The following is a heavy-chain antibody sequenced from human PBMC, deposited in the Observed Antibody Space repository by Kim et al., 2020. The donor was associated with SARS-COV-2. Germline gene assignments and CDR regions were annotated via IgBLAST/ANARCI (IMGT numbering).Heavy chain of an antibody. J-gene: IGHJ6*02. CDR2: INHSGST. CDR1: GGSFSGYY. D-gene: IGHD3-22*01. Sequence: SETLSLTCAVYGGSFSGYYWSWIRQPPGKGLEWIGEINHSGSTNYNPSLKSRVTISVDTSKNQFSLKLSSVTAADTAVYYCARGSGNYYDSSGYYYYRRPYGMDVWGQGTTVTVSS. V-gene: IGHV4-34*01. CDR3: ARGSGNYYDSSGYYYYRRPYGMDV.